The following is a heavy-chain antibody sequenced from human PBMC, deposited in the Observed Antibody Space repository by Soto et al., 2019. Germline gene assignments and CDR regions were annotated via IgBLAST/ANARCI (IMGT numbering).Heavy chain of an antibody. Sequence: EVQVVESGGGLVQPGGSLRLSCAASGFIFSNYWMSWVRQAPGKGLEWVANIKQDGSEKHYMDSVKGRFTISRDNADNSLYLQMNSLRAEDTAVYYCAKNNLYCSSTNCFVFDYWGQGTLVTVSS. J-gene: IGHJ4*02. V-gene: IGHV3-7*01. D-gene: IGHD2-2*01. CDR3: AKNNLYCSSTNCFVFDY. CDR1: GFIFSNYW. CDR2: IKQDGSEK.